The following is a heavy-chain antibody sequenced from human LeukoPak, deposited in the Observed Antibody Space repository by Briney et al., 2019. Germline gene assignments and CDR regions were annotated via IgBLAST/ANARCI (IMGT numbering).Heavy chain of an antibody. CDR1: GFTFDDYA. Sequence: SLRLSCAASGFTFDDYAMHWVRQAPGKGLEWVSGISWNSGSIGYADSVKGRFTISRDNSKNTLYLQMNSLRAEDTAVYYCARDPEYYSNYYYYYMDVWGKGTTVTVSS. V-gene: IGHV3-9*01. J-gene: IGHJ6*03. CDR2: ISWNSGSI. CDR3: ARDPEYYSNYYYYYMDV. D-gene: IGHD4-11*01.